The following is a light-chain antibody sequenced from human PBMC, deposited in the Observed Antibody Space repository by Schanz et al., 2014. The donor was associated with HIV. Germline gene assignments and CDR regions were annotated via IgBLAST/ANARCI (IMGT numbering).Light chain of an antibody. CDR3: QQRSNWPLLT. V-gene: IGKV3-11*02. CDR2: DVS. CDR1: QSVSTY. J-gene: IGKJ4*01. Sequence: EIVLTQSPGTLSLSPGERATLSCRTSQSVSTYLAWYHQKPGQAPRLLLYDVSIRASGIPPRFSGSGSVRDFTLTINSLEPEDVAVYYCQQRSNWPLLTFGGGTKVEIK.